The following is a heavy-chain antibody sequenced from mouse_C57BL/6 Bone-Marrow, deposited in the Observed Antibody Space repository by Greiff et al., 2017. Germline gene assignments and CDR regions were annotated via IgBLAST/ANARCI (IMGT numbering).Heavy chain of an antibody. J-gene: IGHJ4*01. V-gene: IGHV2-9*01. D-gene: IGHD4-1*01. CDR2: IWGGGST. CDR3: AKTGTPYYAMDY. CDR1: GFSFTSYG. Sequence: VQLVESGPGLVAPSPSLSISCTASGFSFTSYGVDWVRQPPGQGLEWLGVIWGGGSTNYNSALMSRLSISKANSKTQVVLKKNSRQTDDNAVDYCAKTGTPYYAMDYWGQGTSVTVSS.